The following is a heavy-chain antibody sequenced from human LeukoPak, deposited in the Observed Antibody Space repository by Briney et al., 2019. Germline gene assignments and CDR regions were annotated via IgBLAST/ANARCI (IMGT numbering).Heavy chain of an antibody. V-gene: IGHV3-23*01. D-gene: IGHD6-19*01. CDR1: GFTFSSYA. CDR3: ASSSGWYVSWFDP. Sequence: GGSLRLSCAASGFTFSSYAMSWVRQPPGKGLEWVSAISGSGGSTYYADSVKGRFTISRDNSKNTLYLQMNSLRAEDTAVYYCASSSGWYVSWFDPWGQGTLVTVSS. J-gene: IGHJ5*02. CDR2: ISGSGGST.